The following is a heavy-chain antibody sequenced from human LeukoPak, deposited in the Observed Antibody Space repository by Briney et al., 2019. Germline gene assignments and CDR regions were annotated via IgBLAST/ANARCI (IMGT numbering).Heavy chain of an antibody. CDR2: IYPDDSDT. CDR3: ARRPAGSAGLFFDY. CDR1: GYNFTTYW. Sequence: GESLKISCKASGYNFTTYWIDWVRQMPGKGLECMGIIYPDDSDTRYSPSFQGQVTISADKSMNAAYLQWSSLKAPDTAMYYCARRPAGSAGLFFDYWGQGALVTVSS. J-gene: IGHJ4*02. D-gene: IGHD3-10*01. V-gene: IGHV5-51*01.